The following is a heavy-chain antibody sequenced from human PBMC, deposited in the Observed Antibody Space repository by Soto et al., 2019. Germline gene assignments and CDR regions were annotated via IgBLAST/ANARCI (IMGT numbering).Heavy chain of an antibody. Sequence: SETLSLTCTVSGGSISSYYWNWIRQPPGKGLEWIGYIYYSGSTNYNPSLKSRVTISVDTSKNQFSLKLSSVTAADTAVYYCARAIGYTGSGWYGLDYWGQGTLVTVSS. V-gene: IGHV4-59*01. D-gene: IGHD6-19*01. J-gene: IGHJ4*02. CDR3: ARAIGYTGSGWYGLDY. CDR1: GGSISSYY. CDR2: IYYSGST.